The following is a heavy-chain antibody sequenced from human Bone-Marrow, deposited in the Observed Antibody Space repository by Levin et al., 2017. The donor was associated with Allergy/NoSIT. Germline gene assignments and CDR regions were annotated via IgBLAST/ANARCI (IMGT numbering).Heavy chain of an antibody. Sequence: PSQTLSLPCTVSGGSISSSSSFWGWFRQPPGKGLEWIGSVYYSGTTLYNKSLRSRVTISIDTSKNEFSLKMTSVTAADTGVYYCARDPTDCSDKSCFKGWFDPWGQGTLVTVSS. CDR3: ARDPTDCSDKSCFKGWFDP. D-gene: IGHD2-15*01. CDR2: VYYSGTT. CDR1: GGSISSSSSF. V-gene: IGHV4-39*07. J-gene: IGHJ5*02.